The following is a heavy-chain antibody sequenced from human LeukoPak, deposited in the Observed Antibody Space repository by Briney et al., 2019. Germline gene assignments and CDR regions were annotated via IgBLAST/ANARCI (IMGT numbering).Heavy chain of an antibody. V-gene: IGHV3-23*01. J-gene: IGHJ4*02. Sequence: GGSLRLSCAASRLTFSNSAMSWVRQAPGKGLEWVSSISDGGDSTYYADSVKGRFTISRDNSKNTLYLQMNSLGAEDTAVYYCAKGCDTRCYRFTHWGQGTLVTVSS. CDR3: AKGCDTRCYRFTH. D-gene: IGHD2-2*02. CDR1: RLTFSNSA. CDR2: ISDGGDST.